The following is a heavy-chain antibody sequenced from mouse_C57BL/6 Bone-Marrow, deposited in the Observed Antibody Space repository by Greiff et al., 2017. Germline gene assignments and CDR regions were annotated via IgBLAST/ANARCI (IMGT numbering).Heavy chain of an antibody. D-gene: IGHD2-2*01. Sequence: VKLQQSDAELVKPGASVKISCKVSGYTFTDHTIHWMKQRPEQGLEWIGYIYPRDGSTKYNEKFKGKAKLTADKSSSTAYMQLNSLTSEDSAVYFCARGFLLWVRRKRGGAGAMDYWGQGTSVTVSS. CDR2: IYPRDGST. V-gene: IGHV1-78*01. CDR3: ARGFLLWVRRKRGGAGAMDY. CDR1: GYTFTDHT. J-gene: IGHJ4*01.